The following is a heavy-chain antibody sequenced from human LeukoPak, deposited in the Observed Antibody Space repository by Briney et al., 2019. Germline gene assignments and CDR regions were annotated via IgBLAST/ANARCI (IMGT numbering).Heavy chain of an antibody. V-gene: IGHV3-64D*08. CDR1: GFNFNNYA. CDR3: GLAAYYYDSSGSDDAFDI. D-gene: IGHD3-22*01. CDR2: ISSNGGST. Sequence: AGGSLRLSCSTSGFNFNNYAMNWVRQAPGKGLEYVSAISSNGGSTYYADSVKGRCTISRDNSKNTLYLQMGSLRAEDTAVYYCGLAAYYYDSSGSDDAFDIWGQGTMVIVSS. J-gene: IGHJ3*02.